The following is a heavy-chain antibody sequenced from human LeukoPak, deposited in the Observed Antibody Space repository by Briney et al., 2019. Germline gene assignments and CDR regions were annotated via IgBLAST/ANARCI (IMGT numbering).Heavy chain of an antibody. CDR1: GFTFSSYW. D-gene: IGHD3/OR15-3a*01. V-gene: IGHV3-30*03. J-gene: IGHJ4*02. CDR2: ISYDGSNK. Sequence: GGSLRLSCAASGFTFSSYWMSWVRQAPGKGLEWVAVISYDGSNKYYADFVKGRFTISRDNSKNTLYLQMNSLRAEDTAVYYCARDSGFSGTQRGEYWGQGTLVTVSS. CDR3: ARDSGFSGTQRGEY.